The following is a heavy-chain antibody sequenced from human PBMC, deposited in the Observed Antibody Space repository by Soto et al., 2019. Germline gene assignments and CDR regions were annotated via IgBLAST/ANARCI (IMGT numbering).Heavy chain of an antibody. CDR1: GGSISNYY. CDR3: ARDHPHSYGVYYFDY. J-gene: IGHJ4*02. D-gene: IGHD5-18*01. Sequence: SETLSLTSPVAGGSISNYYWNWIRQSPGKGLEWIGYIYSSGSTHYNPSLQNRVTISIDTSKNQVSLKVNSVTAADTAVYYCARDHPHSYGVYYFDYWGQGTPVTVSS. CDR2: IYSSGST. V-gene: IGHV4-59*01.